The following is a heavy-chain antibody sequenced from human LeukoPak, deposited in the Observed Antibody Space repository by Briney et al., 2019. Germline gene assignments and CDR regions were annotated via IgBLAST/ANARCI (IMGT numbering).Heavy chain of an antibody. V-gene: IGHV3-7*02. Sequence: PGGSLRLSCAASGFTFGSYWMSWVRQAPGKRLEWVATIKEDGSDKYYVDSVEGRFTISRDNAKNSLYLQMNSLRAEDTAVYYCARAGVATILGNFDYWGQGALVTVSS. CDR2: IKEDGSDK. D-gene: IGHD5-12*01. CDR3: ARAGVATILGNFDY. CDR1: GFTFGSYW. J-gene: IGHJ4*02.